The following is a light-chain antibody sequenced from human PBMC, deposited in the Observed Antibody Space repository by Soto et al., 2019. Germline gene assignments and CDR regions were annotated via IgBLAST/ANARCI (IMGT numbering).Light chain of an antibody. CDR1: QGFSTW. V-gene: IGKV1-12*01. Sequence: DIQMTQSPSSVSASVGDRVTITCRASQGFSTWLAWYRRKPGRAPELLIYSASSLHSGGPSRFSGSGSGTDFTLTISSLQPEDFATYYCQQANSFPRTFGGGTEVEIK. J-gene: IGKJ4*01. CDR2: SAS. CDR3: QQANSFPRT.